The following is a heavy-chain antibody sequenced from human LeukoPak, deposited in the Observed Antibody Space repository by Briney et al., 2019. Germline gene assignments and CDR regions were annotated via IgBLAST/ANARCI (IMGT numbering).Heavy chain of an antibody. CDR2: ISYDGSDE. V-gene: IGHV3-30*03. J-gene: IGHJ4*02. Sequence: GRSLRLSCAAAGFTFASYGMHWVRQAPGKGLEWVALISYDGSDEYFADSVKGRFTISRDNSKNTLYLQVNNLRPDDTAVYYCARAVYSYGYFFDFWGQGTLVTVSS. CDR3: ARAVYSYGYFFDF. CDR1: GFTFASYG. D-gene: IGHD5-18*01.